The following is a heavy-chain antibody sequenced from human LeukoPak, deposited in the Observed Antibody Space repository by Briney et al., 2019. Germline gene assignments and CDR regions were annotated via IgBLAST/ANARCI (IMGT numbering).Heavy chain of an antibody. V-gene: IGHV1-18*01. J-gene: IGHJ6*02. CDR3: ARGSIFTSYGMDV. D-gene: IGHD3-9*01. CDR2: ISAYNGNT. Sequence: ASVKVSCKASGYTFTSYGISWVRQAPGQGLEWMGWISAYNGNTNYAQKLQGRVTIISDTSASTAYMELSSLRSEDTAVYYCARGSIFTSYGMDVWGQGTTVTVSS. CDR1: GYTFTSYG.